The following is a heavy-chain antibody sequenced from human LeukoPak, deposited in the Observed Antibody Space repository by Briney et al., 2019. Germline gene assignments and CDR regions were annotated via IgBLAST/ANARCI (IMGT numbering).Heavy chain of an antibody. V-gene: IGHV3-53*01. CDR2: IYSGGST. CDR3: AREGNRGTAYN. Sequence: GGSLRLSCAASGFTFSSYAMSWVRQAPGKGLEWVSVIYSGGSTYYADSVKGRFTISRDNSKNTLYLQMNSLRAEDTAVYYCAREGNRGTAYNWGQGTLVTVSS. J-gene: IGHJ4*02. CDR1: GFTFSSYA. D-gene: IGHD5-18*01.